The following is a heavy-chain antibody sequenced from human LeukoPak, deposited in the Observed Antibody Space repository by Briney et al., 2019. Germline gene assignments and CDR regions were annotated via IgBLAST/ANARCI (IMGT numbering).Heavy chain of an antibody. Sequence: GGSLRLSCAASGFTFSSYAMSWVRQAPGKGLEWVSAISGSGGSTYYADSVKGRFTISRDNVKNTLYLQMNSLRADDTAVYYCAKDGTYYYDSSGYYGAFDIWGQGTMVTVSS. CDR3: AKDGTYYYDSSGYYGAFDI. V-gene: IGHV3-23*01. D-gene: IGHD3-22*01. CDR2: ISGSGGST. CDR1: GFTFSSYA. J-gene: IGHJ3*02.